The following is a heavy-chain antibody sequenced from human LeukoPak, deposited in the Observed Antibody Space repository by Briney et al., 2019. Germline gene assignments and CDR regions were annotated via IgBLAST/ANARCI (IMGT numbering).Heavy chain of an antibody. CDR3: ARQTVTYEGYYYYMDV. Sequence: KPSQTLSLTCTVSGGSISSGGYYWSWIRQPPGKGLEWIGYIYHSGSTYYNPSLKSRVTISVDTSKNQFSLKLSSVTAADTAVYYCARQTVTYEGYYYYMDVWGKGTTVTVSS. CDR1: GGSISSGGYY. J-gene: IGHJ6*03. D-gene: IGHD4-11*01. CDR2: IYHSGST. V-gene: IGHV4-30-2*02.